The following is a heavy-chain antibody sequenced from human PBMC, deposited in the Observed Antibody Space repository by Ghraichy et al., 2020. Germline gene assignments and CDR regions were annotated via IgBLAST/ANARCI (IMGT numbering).Heavy chain of an antibody. D-gene: IGHD4-11*01. CDR2: IYSGGST. CDR3: ARDPLSVTTDHYCYYGMDV. V-gene: IGHV3-66*02. CDR1: GFTVSSNY. J-gene: IGHJ6*02. Sequence: LSLTCAASGFTVSSNYMSWVRQAPGKGLEWVSVIYSGGSTYYADSVKGRFSISSDNSKNTLYLQINSLRAEDTAVYFCARDPLSVTTDHYCYYGMDVWGRGTTVTVSS.